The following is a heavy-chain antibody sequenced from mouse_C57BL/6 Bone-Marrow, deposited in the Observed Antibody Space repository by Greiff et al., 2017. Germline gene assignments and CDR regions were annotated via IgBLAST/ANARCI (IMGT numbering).Heavy chain of an antibody. V-gene: IGHV3-6*01. CDR2: ISYDGSN. Sequence: EVKLMESGPGLVKPSQSLSLTCSVTGYSITSGYYWNWIRQFPGNKLEWMGYISYDGSNNYNPSLKNRISITRDTSKNQFFLKLNSVTTEDTATYYCARGGGYGSSPYAMDYWGQGTSVTVSS. CDR1: GYSITSGYY. CDR3: ARGGGYGSSPYAMDY. D-gene: IGHD1-1*01. J-gene: IGHJ4*01.